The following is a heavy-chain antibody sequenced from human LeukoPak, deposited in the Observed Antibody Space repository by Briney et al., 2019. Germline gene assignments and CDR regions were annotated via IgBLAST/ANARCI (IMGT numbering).Heavy chain of an antibody. CDR2: IYYSGST. V-gene: IGHV4-59*01. Sequence: SETLSLTCTVSGGSISSYYWSWIRQPPGKGLEWIGYIYYSGSTNYNPSLKSRVTISVDTSKNQFSLKLSSVTAADTAVYYCARDRGWGLDYWGQGTLVTVSS. CDR3: ARDRGWGLDY. J-gene: IGHJ4*02. CDR1: GGSISSYY. D-gene: IGHD7-27*01.